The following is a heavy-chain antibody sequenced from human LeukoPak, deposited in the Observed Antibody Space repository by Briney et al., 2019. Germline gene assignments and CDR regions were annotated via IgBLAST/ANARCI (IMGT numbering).Heavy chain of an antibody. V-gene: IGHV1-2*02. CDR3: ARGTGNYFFDY. CDR1: GYTFIAYY. J-gene: IGHJ4*02. D-gene: IGHD2-8*02. CDR2: INSNRGDT. Sequence: SVKVSCKTSGYTFIAYYMHWVRQAPGQGLEWMGWINSNRGDTNYAHKFQGRVTMTRDTSISTAYMELSRLRSDDTAVYYCARGTGNYFFDYWGEGTLVTVSS.